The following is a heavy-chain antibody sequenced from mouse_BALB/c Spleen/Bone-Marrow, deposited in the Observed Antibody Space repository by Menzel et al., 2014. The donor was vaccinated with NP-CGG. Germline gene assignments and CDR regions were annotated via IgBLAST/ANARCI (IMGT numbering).Heavy chain of an antibody. D-gene: IGHD4-1*01. J-gene: IGHJ3*01. CDR3: ASQTGAWFAY. V-gene: IGHV5-6*02. CDR2: ISSGGDYT. CDR1: GFTFSTYG. Sequence: DVMLVESGGDLVKFGGSLKLSCAASGFTFSTYGMSWVRQTPDKRLEWVATISSGGDYTYYPDSVKGRFTISRDNAKNTLYLQMSSLKSEDTAMYYCASQTGAWFAYWGQGTLVTVSA.